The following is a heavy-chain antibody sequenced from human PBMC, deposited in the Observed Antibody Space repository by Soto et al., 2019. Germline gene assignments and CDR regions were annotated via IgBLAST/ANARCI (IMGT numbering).Heavy chain of an antibody. CDR2: IYYSGST. CDR3: ARAYGYYFDY. V-gene: IGHV4-59*01. CDR1: GGSISSYY. J-gene: IGHJ4*02. Sequence: PSETLSLTCTVSGGSISSYYWSWIRQPPGKGLEWIGYIYYSGSTNYNPSLKSRVTISVDTSKNQFSLKLSSVTAADTAVYYCARAYGYYFDYWRQGTLVTVSS. D-gene: IGHD4-17*01.